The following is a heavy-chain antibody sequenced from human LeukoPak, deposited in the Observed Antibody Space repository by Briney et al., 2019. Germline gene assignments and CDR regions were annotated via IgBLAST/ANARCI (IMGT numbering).Heavy chain of an antibody. CDR2: IYYNGDT. V-gene: IGHV4-61*01. J-gene: IGHJ4*02. CDR3: ARVLRAASWRSYDY. Sequence: SETLSLTCTVSGGSVSNSLYYWSWIRQPPGKGLEWIGYIYYNGDTNYNPSLKSRVVISIDTSSNQFSLRLNSMTAADTAVYYCARVLRAASWRSYDYWGQGSLVTVSS. CDR1: GGSVSNSLYY. D-gene: IGHD5-18*01.